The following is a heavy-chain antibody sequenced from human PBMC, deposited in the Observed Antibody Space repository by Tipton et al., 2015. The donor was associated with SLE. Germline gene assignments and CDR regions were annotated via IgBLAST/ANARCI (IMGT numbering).Heavy chain of an antibody. Sequence: TLSLTCTVSGGSINTYYWSWIRQPPGKGLEWIGEINHSGSTNYNPSLKSRVAISVDTSKNQFSLKLSSVTAADTAVYYCARGVLRPFDYWGQGTLVTVSS. CDR3: ARGVLRPFDY. D-gene: IGHD1-1*01. V-gene: IGHV4-34*01. J-gene: IGHJ4*02. CDR2: INHSGST. CDR1: GGSINTYY.